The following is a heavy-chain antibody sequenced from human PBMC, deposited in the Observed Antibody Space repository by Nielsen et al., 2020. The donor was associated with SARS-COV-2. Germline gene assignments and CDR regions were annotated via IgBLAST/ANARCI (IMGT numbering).Heavy chain of an antibody. CDR2: IKSKTDGGTT. V-gene: IGHV3-15*01. Sequence: GGSLRLSCAASGFTFSNAWMSWVRQAPGKGLEWVGRIKSKTDGGTTDYAAPVKGRFTISRDDSKNTLYLQMNSLKTEDTAVYYCTTDPPGGYSYGGGYFDYWGQGTLVTVSS. CDR3: TTDPPGGYSYGGGYFDY. CDR1: GFTFSNAW. J-gene: IGHJ4*02. D-gene: IGHD5-18*01.